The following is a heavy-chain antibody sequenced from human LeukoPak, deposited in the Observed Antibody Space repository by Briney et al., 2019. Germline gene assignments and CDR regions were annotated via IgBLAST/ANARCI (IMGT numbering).Heavy chain of an antibody. J-gene: IGHJ4*02. Sequence: ASVKVSCKASGGTFSSYAISWVGQAPGQGLEWMGGIIPIFGTANYAQKFQGRVTITADESTSTAYMELSSLRSEDTAVYYCAASYSSGWSFDYWGQGTLVTVSS. V-gene: IGHV1-69*13. CDR2: IIPIFGTA. CDR1: GGTFSSYA. CDR3: AASYSSGWSFDY. D-gene: IGHD6-19*01.